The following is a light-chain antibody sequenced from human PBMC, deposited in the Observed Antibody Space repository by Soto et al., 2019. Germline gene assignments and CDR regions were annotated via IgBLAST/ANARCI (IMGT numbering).Light chain of an antibody. V-gene: IGLV4-69*01. J-gene: IGLJ1*01. CDR2: LNSDGSH. CDR1: RGPSDYA. Sequence: QSVLTQSPSASASLGASVKLTCTLSRGPSDYAIAWHQQRPEKGPRYLMKLNSDGSHTKGDGIPDRFSGSSSGAERYLTISNLQSEDEADYYCQTWGTDIQVLGTGTKV. CDR3: QTWGTDIQV.